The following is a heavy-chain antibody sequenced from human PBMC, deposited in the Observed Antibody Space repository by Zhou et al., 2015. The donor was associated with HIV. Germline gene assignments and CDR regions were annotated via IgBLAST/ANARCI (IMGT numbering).Heavy chain of an antibody. J-gene: IGHJ6*02. CDR2: ISAYNGNT. V-gene: IGHV1-18*01. D-gene: IGHD2-2*01. CDR1: GFTFSNSA. CDR3: ARSSLFRICGSWFFRLENGMDV. Sequence: QVVQSGPEVKKPGTSVKVSCKASGFTFSNSAVHWVRQAPGQGLEWMGWISAYNGNTNYAQNLQDRVTMTTDTSTSTAYMELRSLTSDDTAVYYCARSSLFRICGSWFFRLENGMDVVGPKGPRSSSP.